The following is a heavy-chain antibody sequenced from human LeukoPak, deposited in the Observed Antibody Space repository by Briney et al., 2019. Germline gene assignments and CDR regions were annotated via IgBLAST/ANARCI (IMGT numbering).Heavy chain of an antibody. CDR2: IKQDGSEK. D-gene: IGHD6-25*01. V-gene: IGHV3-7*01. Sequence: GRSLRLSCAASGLSFSSYWMTWVRQAPGKGLELVANIKQDGSEKYYVDSVKGRFTISRDDAKNSLYLQMSSVRAEDTAVYYCARGAGPRLVRYYYYMDVWGKGTTVTVSS. CDR1: GLSFSSYW. CDR3: ARGAGPRLVRYYYYMDV. J-gene: IGHJ6*03.